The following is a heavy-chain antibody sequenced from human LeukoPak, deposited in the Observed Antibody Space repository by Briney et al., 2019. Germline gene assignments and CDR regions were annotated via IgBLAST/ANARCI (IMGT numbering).Heavy chain of an antibody. J-gene: IGHJ4*02. CDR1: GGAFSGYY. D-gene: IGHD3-10*01. CDR2: INHSGST. CDR3: ARGRYYGSGSYYTNY. V-gene: IGHV4-34*01. Sequence: SETLSLTCAVYGGAFSGYYWSWVRQPPREGVERIGEINHSGSTNYNPSLTSRGTISVDTSKTQFSLKLSSVTAAATAVYYCARGRYYGSGSYYTNYWGQGTLVTASS.